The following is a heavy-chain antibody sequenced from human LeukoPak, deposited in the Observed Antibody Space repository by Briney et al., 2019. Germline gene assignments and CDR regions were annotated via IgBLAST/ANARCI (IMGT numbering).Heavy chain of an antibody. CDR1: GGSFSGYY. CDR2: INHSGST. J-gene: IGHJ4*02. Sequence: SETLSLTCALYGGSFSGYYWSWIRQPPGNGLEWIGEINHSGSTNYNPSLTSRVTISVDTSKNQFSLKLSSVTAADTAVYYCARGRARFWCPFDYWGQGTLVTVSS. V-gene: IGHV4-34*01. CDR3: ARGRARFWCPFDY. D-gene: IGHD3-3*01.